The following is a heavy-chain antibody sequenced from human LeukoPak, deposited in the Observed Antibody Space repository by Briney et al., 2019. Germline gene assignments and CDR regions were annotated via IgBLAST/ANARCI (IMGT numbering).Heavy chain of an antibody. CDR3: ARRGGSSSWEVYWFDP. J-gene: IGHJ5*02. CDR2: ISSSSSYI. CDR1: GFTFSSYS. Sequence: KPGGSLRLSCAASGFTFSSYSMNWVRQAPGKGLEWVSSISSSSSYIYYADSVKGRFTISRDNAKNSLYLQMNSLRAEDTAVYYCARRGGSSSWEVYWFDPWGQGTLVTVSS. V-gene: IGHV3-21*04. D-gene: IGHD6-13*01.